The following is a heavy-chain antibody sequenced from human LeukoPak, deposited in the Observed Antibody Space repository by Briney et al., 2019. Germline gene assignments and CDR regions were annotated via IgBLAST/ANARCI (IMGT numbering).Heavy chain of an antibody. CDR2: ISYDGSNK. Sequence: GGSLRLSCAASGFTFSSYGMHWVRQAPGKGLEWVAVISYDGSNKYYADSVKGRFTISRDNSKNMLYLQMNSLRAEDTAVYYCAKAAPRPTYYDILTGYPRGYYGMDVWGKGTTVTVPS. CDR3: AKAAPRPTYYDILTGYPRGYYGMDV. CDR1: GFTFSSYG. V-gene: IGHV3-30*18. D-gene: IGHD3-9*01. J-gene: IGHJ6*04.